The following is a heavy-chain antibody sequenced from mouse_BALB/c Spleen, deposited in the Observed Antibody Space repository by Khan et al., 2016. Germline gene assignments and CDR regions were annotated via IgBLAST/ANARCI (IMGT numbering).Heavy chain of an antibody. J-gene: IGHJ3*01. D-gene: IGHD2-1*01. CDR2: ISYSGST. Sequence: EVQLQESGPGLVKPSQSLSLTCTVTGYSITSDYAWNWIRQFPGNKLEWMGYISYSGSTSYNPSLKSRISITRDTSKNQFFLQLNSVTTEDTATYYCAGNEAACFAYWGQGTLVTVSA. CDR1: GYSITSDYA. V-gene: IGHV3-2*02. CDR3: AGNEAACFAY.